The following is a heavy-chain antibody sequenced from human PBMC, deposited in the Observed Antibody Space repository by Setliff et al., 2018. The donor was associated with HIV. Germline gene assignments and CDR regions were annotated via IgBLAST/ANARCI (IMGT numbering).Heavy chain of an antibody. Sequence: TLSLTCTVSGGSISSYYWSWIRQPPGKGLEWIGYINYRGNTYYNPSVKSRVTISMDTSKNQFSLKLSSVTAADTAVYYCARDPRGYCSGGSCFLFDYWGQGTLVTVSS. CDR1: GGSISSYY. CDR3: ARDPRGYCSGGSCFLFDY. D-gene: IGHD2-15*01. J-gene: IGHJ4*02. CDR2: INYRGNT. V-gene: IGHV4-59*12.